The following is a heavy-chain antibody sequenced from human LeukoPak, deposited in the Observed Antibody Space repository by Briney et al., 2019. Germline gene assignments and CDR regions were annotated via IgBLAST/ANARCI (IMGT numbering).Heavy chain of an antibody. CDR1: GGSFSGYY. Sequence: SETLSLTCAVYGGSFSGYYWGWIRQPPGKGLEWIVSIYYSGSTYYNPSLKGRVTISVDTSKNQLSLKLSSVTAADTAVYYCARHRDWYYFDYWGQGTLVTVSS. V-gene: IGHV4-34*01. D-gene: IGHD3-9*01. CDR2: IYYSGST. J-gene: IGHJ4*02. CDR3: ARHRDWYYFDY.